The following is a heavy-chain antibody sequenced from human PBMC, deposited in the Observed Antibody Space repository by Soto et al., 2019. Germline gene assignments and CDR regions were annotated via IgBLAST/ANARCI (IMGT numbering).Heavy chain of an antibody. V-gene: IGHV3-30*18. J-gene: IGHJ4*02. Sequence: HPGGSLRLSCAASGFTFSSYGIHWVRQAPGKGLEWVAVISYDGSNKYYADSVKGRFTISRDNSKNLLYLQMNSLGAEDTAVYYCAKDYYDTLTGYYGPDYWGQGTLVTVSS. CDR2: ISYDGSNK. D-gene: IGHD3-9*01. CDR1: GFTFSSYG. CDR3: AKDYYDTLTGYYGPDY.